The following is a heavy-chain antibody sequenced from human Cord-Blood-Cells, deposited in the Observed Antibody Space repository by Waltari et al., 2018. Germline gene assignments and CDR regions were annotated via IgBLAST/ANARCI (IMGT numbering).Heavy chain of an antibody. J-gene: IGHJ4*02. V-gene: IGHV4-39*01. Sequence: QLQLQESGPGLVKPSETLSLTCTVSGGSISSSSYYWGWIRQPPGKGLEWIGSIYYSGSTYYNPSLKSRVTISGDTSKNQFSLKLSSVTAADTAVYYCARHTGQYNWNYEFDYWGQGTLVTVSS. D-gene: IGHD1-7*01. CDR2: IYYSGST. CDR1: GGSISSSSYY. CDR3: ARHTGQYNWNYEFDY.